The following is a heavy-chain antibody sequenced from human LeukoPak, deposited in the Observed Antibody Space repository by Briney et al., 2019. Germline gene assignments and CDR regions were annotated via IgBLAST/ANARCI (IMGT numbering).Heavy chain of an antibody. CDR2: INPNSGGT. Sequence: SVKVSCKASGYTFPGYYMPWVRQATGQGLGWMGWINPNSGGTNYAQKFQGRVTMTRDTSISTAYMELSRLRSDDTALYYSARVAIFGVVINEGWFDPWGQGTLVTVSS. CDR3: ARVAIFGVVINEGWFDP. V-gene: IGHV1-2*02. J-gene: IGHJ5*02. D-gene: IGHD3-3*01. CDR1: GYTFPGYY.